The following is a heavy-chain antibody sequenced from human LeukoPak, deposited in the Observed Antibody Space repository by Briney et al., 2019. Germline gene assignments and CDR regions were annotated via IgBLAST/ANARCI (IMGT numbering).Heavy chain of an antibody. CDR3: ATKQWLAPPPDS. CDR2: INTDGTVT. D-gene: IGHD6-19*01. J-gene: IGHJ4*02. Sequence: PGGSLILSCAAAGFTFSKYWMLGVRQAPGKGLESVSRINTDGTVTTYADSVKGRFTVSRDNADNTMFLQMNSVRDEDTAVYYCATKQWLAPPPDSWGQGTPVTVSS. CDR1: GFTFSKYW. V-gene: IGHV3-74*01.